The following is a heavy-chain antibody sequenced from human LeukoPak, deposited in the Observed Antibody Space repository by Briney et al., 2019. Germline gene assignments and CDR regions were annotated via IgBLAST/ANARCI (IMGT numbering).Heavy chain of an antibody. CDR2: IVVGSGNA. Sequence: ASVKVSCKASGFTFTSSAMQWVRQARGQRLEGRGWIVVGSGNANYAQKFQERVTITRDMSTSTAYMELSSLRSEDTAVYYCAKDHDMGIAAALPSLYFQHWGQGTLVTVSS. CDR1: GFTFTSSA. D-gene: IGHD6-13*01. J-gene: IGHJ1*01. V-gene: IGHV1-58*02. CDR3: AKDHDMGIAAALPSLYFQH.